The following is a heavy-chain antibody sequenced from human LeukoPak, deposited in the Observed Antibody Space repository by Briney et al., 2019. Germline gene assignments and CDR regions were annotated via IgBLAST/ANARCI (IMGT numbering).Heavy chain of an antibody. V-gene: IGHV1-46*01. CDR1: GYTFTSYY. CDR3: ARVLPGRILTGYDHGGYNWFDP. CDR2: TNPSGGST. D-gene: IGHD3-9*01. Sequence: ASVKVSCKASGYTFTSYYMHWVRQAPGQGLEWMGITNPSGGSTSYAQKFQGRVTMTRNTSTSTVYMELSSLRSEDTAVYYCARVLPGRILTGYDHGGYNWFDPWGQGTLVTVSS. J-gene: IGHJ5*02.